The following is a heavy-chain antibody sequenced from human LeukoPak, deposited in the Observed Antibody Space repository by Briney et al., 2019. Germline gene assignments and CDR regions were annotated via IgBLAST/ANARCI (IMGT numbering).Heavy chain of an antibody. J-gene: IGHJ5*02. CDR1: GYTFTGYY. Sequence: GASVKVSCKASGYTFTGYYMHWVRLAPGQGLEWMGWINPNSGGTNYAQKFQGRVTMTRDTSISTAYMELSRLRSDDTAVYYCARGNDYVWGSYRYLFDPWGQGTLVTVSS. CDR3: ARGNDYVWGSYRYLFDP. CDR2: INPNSGGT. V-gene: IGHV1-2*02. D-gene: IGHD3-16*02.